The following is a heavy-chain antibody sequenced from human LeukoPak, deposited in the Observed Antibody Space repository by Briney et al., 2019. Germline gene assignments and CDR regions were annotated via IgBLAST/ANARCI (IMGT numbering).Heavy chain of an antibody. Sequence: GPTVKVSCKASGGTFSIYAISWVRQAPGQGLEWMGGIIPIFGTANYAQKIQGRVTITADESASTAYMEMSSLRSEDTAVYYCARVEGSGWYDYWGQGTLVTVSS. CDR2: IIPIFGTA. CDR1: GGTFSIYA. V-gene: IGHV1-69*13. CDR3: ARVEGSGWYDY. J-gene: IGHJ4*02. D-gene: IGHD6-19*01.